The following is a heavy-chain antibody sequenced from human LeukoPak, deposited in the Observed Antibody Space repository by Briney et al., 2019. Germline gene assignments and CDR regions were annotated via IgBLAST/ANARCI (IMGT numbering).Heavy chain of an antibody. Sequence: ASVKVSCKASGYTFTSYGISWVRQAPGQGLEWMGWISAYNGNTNYAQELQGRVTMTTDTSTSTAYMELRSLRSDDTAVYYCARYHTDYYYYYYMDVWGKGTTVTVSS. D-gene: IGHD1-14*01. J-gene: IGHJ6*03. CDR3: ARYHTDYYYYYYMDV. CDR2: ISAYNGNT. V-gene: IGHV1-18*01. CDR1: GYTFTSYG.